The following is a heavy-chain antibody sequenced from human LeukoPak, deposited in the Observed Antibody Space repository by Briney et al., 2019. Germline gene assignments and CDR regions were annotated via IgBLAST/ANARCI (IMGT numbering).Heavy chain of an antibody. Sequence: ASVKVSCKASGYTFTSYYMHWVRQASGQGLEWMGIINPSGGSTGYAQKFQGRVTMARNTSISTAYMELSSLRSEDTAVYYCARGSSSWYVVYEDDYWGQGTLVTVSS. CDR1: GYTFTSYY. D-gene: IGHD6-13*01. J-gene: IGHJ4*02. V-gene: IGHV1-46*01. CDR2: INPSGGST. CDR3: ARGSSSWYVVYEDDY.